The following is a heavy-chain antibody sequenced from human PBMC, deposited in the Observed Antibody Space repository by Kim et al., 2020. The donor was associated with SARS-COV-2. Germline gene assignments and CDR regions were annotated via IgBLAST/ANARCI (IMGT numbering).Heavy chain of an antibody. CDR2: ISAYNGNT. J-gene: IGHJ5*02. Sequence: ASVKVSCKASGYTFTSYGISWVRQAPEQGLEWMGWISAYNGNTNYAQKLQGRVTMTTDTSTSTAYMELRSLRSDDTAVYYCAGVRSLMVPFYVWGSYRSNNWFDPWGQGTLVTVSS. CDR3: AGVRSLMVPFYVWGSYRSNNWFDP. V-gene: IGHV1-18*04. CDR1: GYTFTSYG. D-gene: IGHD3-16*02.